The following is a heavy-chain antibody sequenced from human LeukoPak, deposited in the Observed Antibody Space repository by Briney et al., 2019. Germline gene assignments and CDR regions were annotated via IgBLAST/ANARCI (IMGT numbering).Heavy chain of an antibody. CDR1: GYTFTAFY. D-gene: IGHD6-13*01. CDR3: ARAHLIAAPGYNWFDP. Sequence: ASVKVSCKASGYTFTAFYMHWVRQAPGQGLEWMGWISPNSGATNYAQKFQGRVTMTRDTSINTAYMELRSLRSDDTAVFYCARAHLIAAPGYNWFDPWGQGTLVTVSS. CDR2: ISPNSGAT. V-gene: IGHV1-2*02. J-gene: IGHJ5*02.